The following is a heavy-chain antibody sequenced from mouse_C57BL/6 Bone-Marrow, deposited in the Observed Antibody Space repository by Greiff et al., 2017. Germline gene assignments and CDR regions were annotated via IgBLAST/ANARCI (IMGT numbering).Heavy chain of an antibody. CDR3: ARRQLRLPAWFAY. CDR2: IWSDGST. J-gene: IGHJ3*01. Sequence: VKVVESGPGLVAPSQSLSITCTVSGFSLTSYGVHWVRQPPGKGLEWLVVIWSDGSTTYNSALKSRLSISKDNSKSQVFLKMNRLQTDDTAMYYCARRQLRLPAWFAYWGQGTLVTVSA. CDR1: GFSLTSYG. D-gene: IGHD3-2*02. V-gene: IGHV2-6*03.